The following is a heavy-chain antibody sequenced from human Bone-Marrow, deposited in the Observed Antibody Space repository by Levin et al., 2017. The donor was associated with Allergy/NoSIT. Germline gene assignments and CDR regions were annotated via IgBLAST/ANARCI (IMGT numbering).Heavy chain of an antibody. CDR3: AREDASGSFVDY. Sequence: SQTLSLTCTVSGGSIISGGHYWSWIRQFPGKGLEWIGYIYYIGNTYYNPSLKSRLTISVDTSKNQFSLKLTSVTAADTAVYYCAREDASGSFVDYWGQGTLVIVSS. CDR2: IYYIGNT. V-gene: IGHV4-31*03. D-gene: IGHD3-10*01. J-gene: IGHJ4*02. CDR1: GGSIISGGHY.